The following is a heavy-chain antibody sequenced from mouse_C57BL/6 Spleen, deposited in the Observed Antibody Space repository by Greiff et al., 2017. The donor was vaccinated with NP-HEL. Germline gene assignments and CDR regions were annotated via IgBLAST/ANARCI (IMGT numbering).Heavy chain of an antibody. CDR3: ARGDYVYAMDY. Sequence: DVQLVESGGGLVKPGGSLKLSCAASGFTFSDYGMHWVRQAPEKGLEWVAYISSGSSTIYYADTVKGRFTISRDNAKNTLFLQMTSLRSEDTAMYYCARGDYVYAMDYWGQGTSVTVSS. D-gene: IGHD2-4*01. V-gene: IGHV5-17*01. J-gene: IGHJ4*01. CDR1: GFTFSDYG. CDR2: ISSGSSTI.